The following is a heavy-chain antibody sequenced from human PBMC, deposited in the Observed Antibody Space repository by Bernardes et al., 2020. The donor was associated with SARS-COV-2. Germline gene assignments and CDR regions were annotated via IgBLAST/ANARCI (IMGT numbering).Heavy chain of an antibody. V-gene: IGHV7-4-1*02. J-gene: IGHJ6*02. Sequence: ASVKVSCKASGYIFSNYAMNWVRQAPGQGLEWMGWINTNTGNPTYAQGFTGRFVFSLDTSARTAYLQISSLKAEDTAVYYCARDGTLEQLLGYYYYGMDVWGQGTTVTVSS. D-gene: IGHD2-15*01. CDR3: ARDGTLEQLLGYYYYGMDV. CDR2: INTNTGNP. CDR1: GYIFSNYA.